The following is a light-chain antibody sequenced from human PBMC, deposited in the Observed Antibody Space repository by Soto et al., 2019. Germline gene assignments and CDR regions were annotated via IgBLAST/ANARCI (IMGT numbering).Light chain of an antibody. CDR2: AAS. CDR3: QQYADWPKT. V-gene: IGKV3-15*01. J-gene: IGKJ1*01. CDR1: QSVSDR. Sequence: DIVMTQSPDTLSVSPGERETLSCRASQSVSDRVVWYQQKSGQAPSLLIYAASTRAAGVPARFSGSGSGTEFTLTISSLQSEDFAVYFCQQYADWPKTFGQGTKVDIK.